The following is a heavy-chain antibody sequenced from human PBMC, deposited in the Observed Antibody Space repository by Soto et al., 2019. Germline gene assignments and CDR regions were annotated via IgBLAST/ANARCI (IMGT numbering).Heavy chain of an antibody. Sequence: PGESLKISCKGSGYSFAGYWVTWVRQKPGEGLEWMGRIDPSDSQTYYSPSFRGHVTISATKSITTVFLQWSSLRASDTAMYYCARQIYDSDTGPNFQYYFDSWGQGTPGTVS. D-gene: IGHD3-22*01. CDR2: IDPSDSQT. CDR3: ARQIYDSDTGPNFQYYFDS. V-gene: IGHV5-10-1*01. CDR1: GYSFAGYW. J-gene: IGHJ4*02.